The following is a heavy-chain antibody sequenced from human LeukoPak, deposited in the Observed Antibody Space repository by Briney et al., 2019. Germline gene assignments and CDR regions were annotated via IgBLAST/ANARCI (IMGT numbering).Heavy chain of an antibody. D-gene: IGHD1-26*01. CDR3: ARGRLDYSGSYSWDY. CDR2: IYHSGST. Sequence: PSETLSLTCTVSGYSISSGYYWGWIRQPPGKGLEWIGSIYHSGSTYYNPSLKSRVTISVNTSKNQFSLKLSSVTAADTAVYYCARGRLDYSGSYSWDYWGQGTLVTVSS. CDR1: GYSISSGYY. J-gene: IGHJ4*02. V-gene: IGHV4-38-2*02.